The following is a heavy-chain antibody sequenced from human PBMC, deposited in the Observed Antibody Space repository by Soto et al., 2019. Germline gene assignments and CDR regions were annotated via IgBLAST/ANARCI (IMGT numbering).Heavy chain of an antibody. D-gene: IGHD6-13*01. Sequence: SETLSLTCTVSGGSISSGGYYWGWIRQHPGKGLEWIGYIYYSGSTYYNPSLKSRVTISVDTSKNQFSLKLSSVTAADTAVYYCARDLYSTIAAAGTSGYYYYMDVWGKGTTVTGLL. V-gene: IGHV4-31*03. CDR2: IYYSGST. CDR1: GGSISSGGYY. CDR3: ARDLYSTIAAAGTSGYYYYMDV. J-gene: IGHJ6*03.